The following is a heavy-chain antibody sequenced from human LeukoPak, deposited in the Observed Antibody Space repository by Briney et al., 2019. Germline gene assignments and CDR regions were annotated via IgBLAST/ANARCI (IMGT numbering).Heavy chain of an antibody. V-gene: IGHV1-46*01. Sequence: AASVKVSCKASGYTFTGYYMHWVRQAPGQGLEWMGIINPSGGSTSYAQKFQGRVTMTRDMSTSTVYMELSSLRSEDTAVYYCARDLPITMVRGAMGEKLDPWGQGTLVTVSS. CDR2: INPSGGST. D-gene: IGHD3-10*01. J-gene: IGHJ5*02. CDR1: GYTFTGYY. CDR3: ARDLPITMVRGAMGEKLDP.